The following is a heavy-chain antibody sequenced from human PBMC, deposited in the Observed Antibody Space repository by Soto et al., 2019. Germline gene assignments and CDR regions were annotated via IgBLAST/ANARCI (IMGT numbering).Heavy chain of an antibody. Sequence: PSETLSLTCTVSGGSISSGGYYWSWIRQHPGKGLEWIGYTYYSGSTYYNPSLKSRVTISVDTSKNQFSLKLSSVTAADTAVYYCARAHYDITGTPFDPWGQGTLVTVSS. CDR3: ARAHYDITGTPFDP. D-gene: IGHD1-7*01. J-gene: IGHJ5*02. CDR2: TYYSGST. V-gene: IGHV4-31*03. CDR1: GGSISSGGYY.